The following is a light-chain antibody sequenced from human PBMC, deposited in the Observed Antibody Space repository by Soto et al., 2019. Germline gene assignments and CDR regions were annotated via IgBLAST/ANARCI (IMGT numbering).Light chain of an antibody. J-gene: IGKJ2*01. CDR1: QDIDDD. Sequence: ETTLTQSPAFMSATPGDKVSISCKASQDIDDDINWYQQKLGAAPNLIIEEGTRLAPGIPPRFSGSGYGTDFTLTINNIESEDAAYYFCLQHDNFPLTFGQGTKLEMK. CDR3: LQHDNFPLT. V-gene: IGKV5-2*01. CDR2: EGT.